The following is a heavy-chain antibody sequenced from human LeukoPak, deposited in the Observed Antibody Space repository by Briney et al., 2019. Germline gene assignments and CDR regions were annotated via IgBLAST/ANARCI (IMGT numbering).Heavy chain of an antibody. D-gene: IGHD3-10*01. CDR1: GGSVSSYS. J-gene: IGHJ4*02. CDR2: FYYSGST. V-gene: IGHV4-59*02. Sequence: PSETLSLTCTVSGGSVSSYSWSWIRQPPGKGLEWIGYFYYSGSTNYNPSLKSRVTISVDTSKNQFSLKLSSVTAADTAVYYCARENRVTLVRGVIDYWGQGTLVTVSS. CDR3: ARENRVTLVRGVIDY.